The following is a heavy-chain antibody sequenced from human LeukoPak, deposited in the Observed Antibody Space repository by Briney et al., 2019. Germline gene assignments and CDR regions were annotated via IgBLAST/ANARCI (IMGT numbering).Heavy chain of an antibody. Sequence: GGSLRLSCAASGFTFDDYGMSWVRQAPGKGLEWVSGINWNGGSTGYADSVKGRFTISRDNAKNSLYLQMNGLRAEDTALYYCARSPSLWFGESYYFDYWGQGTLVTVSS. CDR3: ARSPSLWFGESYYFDY. CDR1: GFTFDDYG. D-gene: IGHD3-10*01. J-gene: IGHJ4*02. CDR2: INWNGGST. V-gene: IGHV3-20*04.